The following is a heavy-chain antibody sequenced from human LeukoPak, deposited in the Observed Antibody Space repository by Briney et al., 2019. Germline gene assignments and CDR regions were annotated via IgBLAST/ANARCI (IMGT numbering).Heavy chain of an antibody. CDR2: IYYSGST. J-gene: IGHJ6*03. CDR1: GGSISSSSYY. CDR3: ASERGLRGYSYGSRPNYYYYMDV. D-gene: IGHD5-18*01. V-gene: IGHV4-39*07. Sequence: SETLSLTCTVSGGSISSSSYYWGWVRQPPGKGLEWVGSIYYSGSTYYNPSLKSRVTISVDTSKNQFSLKLSSVTAADTAVYYCASERGLRGYSYGSRPNYYYYMDVWGKGTTVTVSS.